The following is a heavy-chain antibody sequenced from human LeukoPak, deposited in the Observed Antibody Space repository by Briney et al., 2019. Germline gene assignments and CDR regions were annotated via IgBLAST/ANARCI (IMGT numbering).Heavy chain of an antibody. V-gene: IGHV3-33*08. J-gene: IGHJ4*02. Sequence: QAGGSLRLSCAASGFTFSSYAMSWVRQAPGKGLEWVAVIWYDGSNKYYADSVKGRFTISRDNSKNTLYLQMNSLRAEDTAVYYCARDSGGKERGIDYWGQGTLVTVSS. CDR1: GFTFSSYA. CDR2: IWYDGSNK. D-gene: IGHD4-23*01. CDR3: ARDSGGKERGIDY.